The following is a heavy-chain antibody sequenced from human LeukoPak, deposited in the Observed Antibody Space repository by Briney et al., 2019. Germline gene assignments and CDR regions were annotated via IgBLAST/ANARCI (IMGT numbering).Heavy chain of an antibody. V-gene: IGHV4-39*02. J-gene: IGHJ4*02. CDR2: IYYSGST. Sequence: SETLSLTCTVSRGSIKNSSYFWGWIRQPPGKGLEWIGSIYYSGSTYYNSSLKSRVTISIDTSKYQFSLKLTSVTAADTAVYYCATEDVVVPTAAQRPLDYWGQGTLVTVSS. CDR1: RGSIKNSSYF. D-gene: IGHD2-2*01. CDR3: ATEDVVVPTAAQRPLDY.